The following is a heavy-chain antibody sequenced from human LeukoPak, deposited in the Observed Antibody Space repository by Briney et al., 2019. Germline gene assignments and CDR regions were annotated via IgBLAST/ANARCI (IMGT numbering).Heavy chain of an antibody. CDR1: GGSISSNSYY. V-gene: IGHV4-39*01. D-gene: IGHD3-9*01. CDR2: IYYSGST. Sequence: SETLSLTCTVSGGSISSNSYYWGWIRQPPGKGLEWIGSIYYSGSTYYNPSLKSRVTISVDTSKNQFSLRLNSVTAADTAVYYCASVHYDILTTFYATFDYWGQGTLVTVSS. J-gene: IGHJ4*02. CDR3: ASVHYDILTTFYATFDY.